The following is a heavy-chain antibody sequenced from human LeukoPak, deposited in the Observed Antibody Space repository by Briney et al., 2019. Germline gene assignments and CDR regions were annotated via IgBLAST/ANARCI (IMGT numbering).Heavy chain of an antibody. CDR1: GGSIGTYY. CDR2: IYYFEKT. CDR3: AKLGSPRAY. Sequence: PSETLSLTCTVSGGSIGTYYWSWIRQPPGKGLEWIGHIYYFEKTDYNPSLESRVTISVDAAKNHFSLKLRSVTPLDTAVYYCAKLGSPRAYWGQRILVTVSS. J-gene: IGHJ4*02. D-gene: IGHD7-27*01. V-gene: IGHV4-59*01.